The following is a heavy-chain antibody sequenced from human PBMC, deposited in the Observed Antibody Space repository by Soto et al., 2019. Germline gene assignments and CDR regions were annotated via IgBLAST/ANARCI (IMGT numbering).Heavy chain of an antibody. CDR3: ARGRGSLGRYCSSTSCYARDHPNWFDP. J-gene: IGHJ5*02. CDR1: GYSFTSYG. Sequence: ASVKVSCKASGYSFTSYGISWGRQAPGQGLEWMGWISAYNGNTNYAQKLQGRVTMTTDTSTSTAYMELSSLRSDDTAVYYCARGRGSLGRYCSSTSCYARDHPNWFDPWGQGTLVTVSS. V-gene: IGHV1-18*01. D-gene: IGHD2-2*01. CDR2: ISAYNGNT.